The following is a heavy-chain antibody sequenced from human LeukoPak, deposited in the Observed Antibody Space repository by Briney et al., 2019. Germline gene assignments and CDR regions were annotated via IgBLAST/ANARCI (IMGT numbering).Heavy chain of an antibody. V-gene: IGHV3-43*02. D-gene: IGHD1-26*01. J-gene: IGHJ4*02. CDR2: ISGDGGST. CDR3: AKDTWELPTSLSRYGDSDY. Sequence: GGSLRLSCAASGFTFDDYAMHWVRQAPGKGLEWVSLISGDGGSTYYADSVKGRFTISRDNSKNSLYLQMNSLRTEDTALYYCAKDTWELPTSLSRYGDSDYWGQGTLVTVSS. CDR1: GFTFDDYA.